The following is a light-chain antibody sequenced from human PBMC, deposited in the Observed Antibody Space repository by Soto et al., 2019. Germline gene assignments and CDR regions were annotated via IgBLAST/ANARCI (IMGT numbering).Light chain of an antibody. CDR2: DAS. V-gene: IGKV1-33*01. J-gene: IGKJ2*01. CDR3: QQSDTLSYN. CDR1: QDISTF. Sequence: DIQMTQSPSSLSASVGDRVTITCQASQDISTFLNWYHHRPGKAPKLLIYDASHLQSGVASRFSASGAGTDFSFTTSSLQPEDVGTYYCQQSDTLSYNFGQGTKLGI.